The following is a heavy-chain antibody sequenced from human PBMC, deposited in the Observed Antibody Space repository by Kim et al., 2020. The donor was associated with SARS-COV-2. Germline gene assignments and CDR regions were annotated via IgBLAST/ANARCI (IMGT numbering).Heavy chain of an antibody. CDR3: ARHSRCSGGSCSHYYFDY. J-gene: IGHJ4*02. D-gene: IGHD2-15*01. V-gene: IGHV4-59*08. Sequence: GRVTISVDTAKNQFSLKLSSVTAADTAVYYCARHSRCSGGSCSHYYFDYWGQGTLVTVSS.